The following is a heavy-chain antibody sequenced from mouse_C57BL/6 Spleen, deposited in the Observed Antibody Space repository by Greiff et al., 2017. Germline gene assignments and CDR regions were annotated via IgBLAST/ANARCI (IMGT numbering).Heavy chain of an antibody. CDR1: GFTFSSYG. CDR2: ISSGGSYT. D-gene: IGHD3-2*02. Sequence: EVKLMESGGDLVKPGGSLKLSCAASGFTFSSYGMSWVRQTPDKRLEWVATISSGGSYTYYPDSVKGRCTISRDNAKNTLYLQMSSLKSEDTAMYYCARQAQPNYFDYWGQGTTLTVSS. J-gene: IGHJ2*01. CDR3: ARQAQPNYFDY. V-gene: IGHV5-6*01.